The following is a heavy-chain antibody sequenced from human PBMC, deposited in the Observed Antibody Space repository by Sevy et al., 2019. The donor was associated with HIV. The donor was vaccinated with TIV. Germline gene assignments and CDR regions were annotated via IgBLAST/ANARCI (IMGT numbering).Heavy chain of an antibody. CDR3: TRRQWDTAMVTIKRYYMDV. Sequence: GGSLRLSCTASGFTFGDYAMSWFRQAPGKGLEWVGFIRSKAYGGTTEHAGSVKGRFTISRDDSKSIAYLQMNSLKTEDTAVYYCTRRQWDTAMVTIKRYYMDVWGKGTTVTVSS. J-gene: IGHJ6*03. CDR2: IRSKAYGGTT. CDR1: GFTFGDYA. V-gene: IGHV3-49*03. D-gene: IGHD5-18*01.